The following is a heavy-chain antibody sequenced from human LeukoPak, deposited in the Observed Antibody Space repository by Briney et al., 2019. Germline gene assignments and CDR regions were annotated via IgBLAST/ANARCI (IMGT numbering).Heavy chain of an antibody. D-gene: IGHD5-18*01. CDR2: ISSSSSYI. J-gene: IGHJ6*03. CDR1: GFTFSSYS. Sequence: GGSLRLSCAASGFTFSSYSMNWVRQAPGKGLEWVSSISSSSSYIYYADSVKGRFTISRDNAKNSLYLQMNSLRAEDTAVYYCATAFLGTVDTAMVMYGEDYYYYMDVWGKGTTVTVSS. V-gene: IGHV3-21*01. CDR3: ATAFLGTVDTAMVMYGEDYYYYMDV.